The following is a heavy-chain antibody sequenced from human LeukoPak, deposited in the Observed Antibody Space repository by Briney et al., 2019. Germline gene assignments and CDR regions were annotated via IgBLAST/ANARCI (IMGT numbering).Heavy chain of an antibody. CDR3: ARDFPNDFWSGYPFDY. CDR2: INTNTGNP. J-gene: IGHJ4*02. Sequence: ASVKASCKASGYTFTSYAMNWVRQAPGQGLEWMGWINTNTGNPTYAQGFTGRFVFSLDTSVSTAYLQISSLKAEDTAVYYCARDFPNDFWSGYPFDYWGQGTLVTVSS. D-gene: IGHD3-3*01. CDR1: GYTFTSYA. V-gene: IGHV7-4-1*02.